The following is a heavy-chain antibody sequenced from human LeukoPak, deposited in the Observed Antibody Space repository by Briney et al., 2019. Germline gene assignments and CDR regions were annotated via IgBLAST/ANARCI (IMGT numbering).Heavy chain of an antibody. V-gene: IGHV1-69*05. J-gene: IGHJ4*02. CDR3: ARDITIFGVVIRSGY. CDR2: IIPIFDTA. Sequence: ASVKVSCKASGGTFTNYAISWVRQAPGQGLEWMGGIIPIFDTANYAQKFQDRVTITTDESTSTAYMELSSLRSEDTAVYYCARDITIFGVVIRSGYWGQGTLVTVSS. CDR1: GGTFTNYA. D-gene: IGHD3-3*01.